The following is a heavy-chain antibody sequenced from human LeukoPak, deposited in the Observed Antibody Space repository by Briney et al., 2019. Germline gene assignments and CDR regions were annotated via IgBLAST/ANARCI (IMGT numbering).Heavy chain of an antibody. V-gene: IGHV3-30*18. CDR3: AKDQSSSGWYYFDY. D-gene: IGHD6-19*01. J-gene: IGHJ4*02. CDR2: ISYDGSNK. CDR1: GFTFSSYG. Sequence: PRRSLRLSCAASGFTFSSYGMHWVRQAPGKGLEWVAVISYDGSNKYYADSVKGRFTISRDNSKNTLYLQMNSLRAEDTAVYYCAKDQSSSGWYYFDYWGQGTPVTVSS.